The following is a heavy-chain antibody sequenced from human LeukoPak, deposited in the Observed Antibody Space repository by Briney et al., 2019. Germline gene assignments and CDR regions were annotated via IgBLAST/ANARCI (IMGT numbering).Heavy chain of an antibody. CDR3: ARVPPSRDFDY. D-gene: IGHD2-2*01. CDR1: GGSFSTYY. J-gene: IGHJ4*02. Sequence: SETLSLTCAVYGGSFSTYYWGWIRQPPGKGLEWIGSIYHSGSTYYNPSLKSRVTISVDTSKNQFSLKLSSVTAADTAVYYCARVPPSRDFDYWGQGTLVTVSS. CDR2: IYHSGST. V-gene: IGHV4-38-2*01.